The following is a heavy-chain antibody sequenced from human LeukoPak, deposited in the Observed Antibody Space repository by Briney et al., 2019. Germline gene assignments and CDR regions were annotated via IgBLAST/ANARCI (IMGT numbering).Heavy chain of an antibody. J-gene: IGHJ6*02. D-gene: IGHD3-10*01. CDR1: GGSFSGYY. CDR3: VRLRSGYGMDV. V-gene: IGHV4-34*01. CDR2: INHSGST. Sequence: SETLSLTCAVYGGSFSGYYWSWIRQPPGKGLEWIGEINHSGSTNYNPSLKSRVTISVDTSKNQFSLKLSSVTAADTAVYYCVRLRSGYGMDVWGQGTTVTVSS.